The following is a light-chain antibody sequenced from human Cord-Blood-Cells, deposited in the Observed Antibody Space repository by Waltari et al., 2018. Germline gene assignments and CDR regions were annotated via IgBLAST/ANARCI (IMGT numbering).Light chain of an antibody. CDR2: AAS. J-gene: IGKJ2*03. V-gene: IGKV1-39*01. CDR1: QSISSY. Sequence: DLQMTQSPSSMSASVGDRVTITCLASQSISSYLNWYQQKPGKSPKLLIYAASSLQSGVPSRFSGSGSGTDFTLTISSLQPEDFATYYCQQSYSTPPYSFGQGTKLEIK. CDR3: QQSYSTPPYS.